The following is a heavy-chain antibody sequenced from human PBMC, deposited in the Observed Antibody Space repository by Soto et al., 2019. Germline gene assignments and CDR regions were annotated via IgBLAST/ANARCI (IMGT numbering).Heavy chain of an antibody. V-gene: IGHV1-46*01. CDR2: INPASGST. CDR3: ARDLAAGDH. Sequence: QVQLVQSGAEVKKPGASVKLSCRTSGYTFTHYYIHWVRQAPGQGLEWLAIINPASGSTNYAQDFQGRVTLTMDTSTTTVYMELSGLRAEDTAIFYCARDLAAGDHWGQGTLSPSPQ. D-gene: IGHD6-13*01. CDR1: GYTFTHYY. J-gene: IGHJ4*02.